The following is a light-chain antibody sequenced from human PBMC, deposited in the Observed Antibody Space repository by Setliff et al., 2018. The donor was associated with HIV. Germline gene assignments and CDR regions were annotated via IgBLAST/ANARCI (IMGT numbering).Light chain of an antibody. Sequence: QSVLTQPPSASGTPGQRVTISCSGGSSNIGSNIVNWYQQFPGTAPKLLIYSDHQRPSGVPDRFSGSKSGTSASLAISGLQSEDEADYYCAAWDDSLNAYVFGTGTKAPS. CDR3: AAWDDSLNAYV. J-gene: IGLJ1*01. CDR2: SDH. V-gene: IGLV1-44*01. CDR1: SSNIGSNI.